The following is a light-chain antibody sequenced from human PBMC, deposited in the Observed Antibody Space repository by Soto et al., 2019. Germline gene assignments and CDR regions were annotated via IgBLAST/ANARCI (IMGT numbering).Light chain of an antibody. CDR3: CSYAGSSPPYV. J-gene: IGLJ1*01. CDR2: EGS. V-gene: IGLV2-23*01. CDR1: SSDVGSYNL. Sequence: QSALTQPASVSGSPGQSITISCTGTSSDVGSYNLVSWYQQHPGKAPKLMICEGSKRPSGVSNRFSGSKSGNTASLTISGLQAEDEADYYCCSYAGSSPPYVFGTGTKVTVL.